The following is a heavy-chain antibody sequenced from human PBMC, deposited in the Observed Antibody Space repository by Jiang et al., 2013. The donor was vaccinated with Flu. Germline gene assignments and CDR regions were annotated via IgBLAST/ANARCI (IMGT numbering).Heavy chain of an antibody. J-gene: IGHJ4*02. CDR3: AVEAVAGTGWFSY. Sequence: KVSCKASGYTFTSYAMNWVRQAPGQGLEWMGWINTNTGNPTYAQGFTGRFVSSLDTSVSTAYLQISSLKAEDTAVYYCAVEAVAGTGWFSYWGQGTLVTVSS. CDR1: GYTFTSYA. V-gene: IGHV7-4-1*02. CDR2: INTNTGNP. D-gene: IGHD6-19*01.